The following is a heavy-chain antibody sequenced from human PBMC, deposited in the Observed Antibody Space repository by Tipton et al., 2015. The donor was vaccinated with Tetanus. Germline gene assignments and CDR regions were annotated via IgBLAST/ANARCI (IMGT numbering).Heavy chain of an antibody. CDR2: IYESGDT. J-gene: IGHJ4*02. Sequence: TLSLTCTVSGGSIRGGTFYWGWLRQPPGQGLEWIGSIYESGDTYYVPSLKSRVTISVDTSKTQFSLNLNSMAAADTGVYYCARHQGGYFTPFDYWGQGNRVTVSS. V-gene: IGHV4-39*01. D-gene: IGHD3-3*01. CDR3: ARHQGGYFTPFDY. CDR1: GGSIRGGTFY.